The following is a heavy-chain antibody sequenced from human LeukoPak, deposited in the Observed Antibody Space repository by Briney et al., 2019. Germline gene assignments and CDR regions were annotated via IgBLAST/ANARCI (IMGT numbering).Heavy chain of an antibody. V-gene: IGHV4-30-4*07. CDR1: GGSISSGGYS. J-gene: IGHJ4*02. CDR2: IYYSGST. D-gene: IGHD3-22*01. CDR3: ARDYDSSGFFDY. Sequence: SQTLSLTCAVSGGSISSGGYSWSWIRQPPGKGLEWIGYIYYSGSTYYNPSLKSRVTISVDTSKNQFSLKLSSVTAADTAVYYCARDYDSSGFFDYWGQGTLVTVSS.